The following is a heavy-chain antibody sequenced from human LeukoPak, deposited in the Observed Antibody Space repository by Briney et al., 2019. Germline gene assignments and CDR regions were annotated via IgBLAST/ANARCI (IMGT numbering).Heavy chain of an antibody. J-gene: IGHJ4*02. CDR3: VRDRWRSNWFLDY. D-gene: IGHD6-13*01. Sequence: SETLSLTCNVSNFSISSSSYYRGWIRQPPGKGLEWIGSIYYTGSTYYNPSLKSRVTLSIDTSNNKFSLRLSSVTAADTAVYYCVRDRWRSNWFLDYWGQGTLVSVSS. V-gene: IGHV4-39*07. CDR1: NFSISSSSYY. CDR2: IYYTGST.